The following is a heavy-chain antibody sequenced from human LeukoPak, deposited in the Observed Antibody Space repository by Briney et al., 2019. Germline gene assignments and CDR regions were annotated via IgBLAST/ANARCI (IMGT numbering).Heavy chain of an antibody. J-gene: IGHJ6*03. D-gene: IGHD2-21*02. CDR2: IFRDGTA. V-gene: IGHV4-38-2*02. Sequence: PSETLSLTCTVSGYSLRSGYYWGWIRQPPGKGPEWIGSIFRDGTAYYNPSLKSRVSISVDTSRNQFFLNLRSVTAADTAVYFCARTYCGGDCHFFYYNYYMDVWGKGTTVTVAS. CDR1: GYSLRSGYY. CDR3: ARTYCGGDCHFFYYNYYMDV.